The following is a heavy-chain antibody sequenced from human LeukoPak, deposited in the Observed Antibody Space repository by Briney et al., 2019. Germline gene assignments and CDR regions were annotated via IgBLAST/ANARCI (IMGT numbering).Heavy chain of an antibody. V-gene: IGHV3-53*01. CDR2: IYSGGST. CDR1: GFTVSSNY. CDR3: ARGDKVGAFDI. J-gene: IGHJ3*02. D-gene: IGHD2-21*01. Sequence: GGSLRLSCAASGFTVSSNYMSWVRQAPGKGLEWVSVIYSGGSTYYADYVKGRFTISRDNSKNTLYLQMNSLRAEDTAVYYCARGDKVGAFDIWGQGTMVTVSS.